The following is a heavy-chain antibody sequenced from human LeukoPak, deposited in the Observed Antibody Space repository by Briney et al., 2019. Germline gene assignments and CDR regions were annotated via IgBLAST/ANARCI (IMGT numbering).Heavy chain of an antibody. J-gene: IGHJ4*02. CDR3: AKARAGDITAAFNY. CDR2: ISGSGGST. Sequence: GGSLRLSCAASGFTFSSYAMSWVRQAPGKGLEWVSAISGSGGSTYYADSVKGRFTISRDNSQNTLYLQMNSLRAEDTAIYYCAKARAGDITAAFNYWGQGTLVTVSS. D-gene: IGHD6-13*01. V-gene: IGHV3-23*01. CDR1: GFTFSSYA.